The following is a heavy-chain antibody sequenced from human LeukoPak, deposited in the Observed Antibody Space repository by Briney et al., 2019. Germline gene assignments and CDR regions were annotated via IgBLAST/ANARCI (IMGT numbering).Heavy chain of an antibody. CDR2: ISAYNGNT. CDR1: GYTFTGYY. V-gene: IGHV1-18*04. D-gene: IGHD3-22*01. CDR3: ARVRGYYDSSGPRDY. Sequence: GASVKVSCKASGYTFTGYYMHWVRQAPGPGLEWMGWISAYNGNTNYVQKLQGRVTMTTDTSTSTAYMELRSLRSDDTAVYYCARVRGYYDSSGPRDYWGQGTLVTVSS. J-gene: IGHJ4*02.